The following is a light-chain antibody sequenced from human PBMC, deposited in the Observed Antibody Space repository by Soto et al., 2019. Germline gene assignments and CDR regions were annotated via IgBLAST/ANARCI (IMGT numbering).Light chain of an antibody. Sequence: EIVMPQSPSPLSVSPGERATLSCSASQSVSSNLAWYQQKPGQAPRLLIYGASTRATGIPARFSGSGSGTEFTLTISSLQSEDFAVYYCQQYNNWPPITLGQGTRLEI. CDR1: QSVSSN. J-gene: IGKJ5*01. CDR3: QQYNNWPPIT. CDR2: GAS. V-gene: IGKV3-15*01.